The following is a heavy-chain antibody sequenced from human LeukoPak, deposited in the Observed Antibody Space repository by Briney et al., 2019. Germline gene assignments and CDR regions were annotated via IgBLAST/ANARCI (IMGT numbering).Heavy chain of an antibody. V-gene: IGHV3-23*01. CDR2: ISGSGGST. CDR1: GFIFSSYA. Sequence: PGGSLRLSCAASGFIFSSYAMSWVRQAPGKGLEWVSAISGSGGSTYYADSVKGRFTISRDNSKNTLYLQMNSLRAEDTAVYYCAKVMYGSGWPYCFDYWGQGTLVTVSS. J-gene: IGHJ4*02. D-gene: IGHD6-19*01. CDR3: AKVMYGSGWPYCFDY.